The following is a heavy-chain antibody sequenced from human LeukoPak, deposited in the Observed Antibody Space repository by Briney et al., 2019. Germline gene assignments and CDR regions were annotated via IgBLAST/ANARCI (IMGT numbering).Heavy chain of an antibody. CDR2: ISAYNGNT. CDR1: GYTFTSYG. CDR3: ARVGGNYYDSSSLRN. J-gene: IGHJ4*02. D-gene: IGHD3-22*01. Sequence: ASVKVSCKASGYTFTSYGISWARQAPGQGLEWMGWISAYNGNTNYAQKLQGRVTMTTDTSTSTAYMELRSLRSDDTAVYYCARVGGNYYDSSSLRNWGQGTLVTVSS. V-gene: IGHV1-18*01.